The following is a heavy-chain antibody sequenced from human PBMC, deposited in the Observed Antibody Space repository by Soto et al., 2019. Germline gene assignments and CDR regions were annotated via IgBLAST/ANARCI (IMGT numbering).Heavy chain of an antibody. CDR1: GGSFSVYY. CDR2: ANPSGST. V-gene: IGHV4-34*01. J-gene: IGHJ4*02. D-gene: IGHD6-19*01. Sequence: SETLSLTCAVYGGSFSVYYWGWIRQPPGKGLEWIGEANPSGSTNYNPSLKSRVTISVDKSKNQFSLRVNSVTAADTAVYYCARGSLTGWFFDYWGQGTLVTVSS. CDR3: ARGSLTGWFFDY.